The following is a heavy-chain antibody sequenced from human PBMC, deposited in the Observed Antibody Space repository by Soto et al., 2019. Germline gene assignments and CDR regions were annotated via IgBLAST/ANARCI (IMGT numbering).Heavy chain of an antibody. CDR1: GYTFSKYA. CDR3: ARGILVATTASYYFDQ. Sequence: QVQLVQSGAEVKNPGASVMVSCKASGYTFSKYAMQWVRQALGQRLEWMGWINAGNGNTKYSQKFQGRLSITRDTSANTAYMDLRSLTSEDTAVYYCARGILVATTASYYFDQWGQGTQVTVSS. J-gene: IGHJ4*02. D-gene: IGHD5-12*01. V-gene: IGHV1-3*01. CDR2: INAGNGNT.